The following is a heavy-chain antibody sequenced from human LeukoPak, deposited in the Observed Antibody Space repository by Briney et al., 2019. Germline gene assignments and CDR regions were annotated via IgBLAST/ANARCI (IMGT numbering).Heavy chain of an antibody. CDR3: AKDRDPLTSSGWPWAYFDY. Sequence: GGSLRLSCTASGFTFSNYAMSWVRQAPGKGLEWVISGSGANTYYADSVKGRFSISRDNSKNTVFLQMNSLRAEDTAIYYCAKDRDPLTSSGWPWAYFDYWGQGIMVIVSS. CDR2: SGSGANT. CDR1: GFTFSNYA. V-gene: IGHV3-23*01. D-gene: IGHD6-19*01. J-gene: IGHJ4*02.